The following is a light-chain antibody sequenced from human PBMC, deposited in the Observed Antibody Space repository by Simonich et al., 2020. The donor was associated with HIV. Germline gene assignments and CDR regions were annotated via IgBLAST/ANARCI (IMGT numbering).Light chain of an antibody. Sequence: QSALTQPASVSGSPGQSITISCTGTSRDVGGYNYVSWYQQHPGKAPKLMIYDVSNRTSGVSNRFSGSKSGNTASLTISGLQAEDEADYYCSSYTSSSTLFGGGTKLTVL. CDR1: SRDVGGYNY. CDR3: SSYTSSSTL. J-gene: IGLJ2*01. CDR2: DVS. V-gene: IGLV2-14*03.